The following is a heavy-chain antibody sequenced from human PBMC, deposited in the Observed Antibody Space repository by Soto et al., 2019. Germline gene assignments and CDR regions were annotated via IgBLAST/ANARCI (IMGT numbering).Heavy chain of an antibody. Sequence: SVKVSCKASGGTFSSYAISWVRQAPGQGLEWMGGIIPIFGTANYAQKFQGRVTITADESTSTAYMELSSLRSEDTAVYYCAKISRIVATSAGAFDPWGQGTLVTVSS. V-gene: IGHV1-69*13. CDR1: GGTFSSYA. D-gene: IGHD5-12*01. CDR2: IIPIFGTA. J-gene: IGHJ5*02. CDR3: AKISRIVATSAGAFDP.